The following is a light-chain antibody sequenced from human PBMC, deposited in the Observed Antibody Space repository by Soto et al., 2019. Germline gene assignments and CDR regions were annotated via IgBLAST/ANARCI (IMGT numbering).Light chain of an antibody. CDR3: QHRNNWPLT. CDR1: ESVPLNY. V-gene: IGKV3-11*01. CDR2: DAS. J-gene: IGKJ4*01. Sequence: IVLTQSLATQSLCPVERATVSVRASESVPLNYLAWYQQKPGQAPKLLIYDASNRATGIPARFSARGSGTDFTLTISSLEPEDFAVYYCQHRNNWPLTFGGGTKVDIK.